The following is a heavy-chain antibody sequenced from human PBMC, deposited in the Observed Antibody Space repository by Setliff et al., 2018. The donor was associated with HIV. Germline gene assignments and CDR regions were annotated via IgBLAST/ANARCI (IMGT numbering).Heavy chain of an antibody. CDR2: FYYTGST. CDR1: AASIRSHY. CDR3: ARHTVFVRYFDH. Sequence: SEALSLTCTVSAASIRSHYWSWIRQSPGKGLEWIGNFYYTGSTDYNPSFKSRVTISLDKSNNQISLNLSSATAADTAVYYCARHTVFVRYFDHWGQGMLVTVSS. J-gene: IGHJ4*02. V-gene: IGHV4-59*11. D-gene: IGHD2-2*02.